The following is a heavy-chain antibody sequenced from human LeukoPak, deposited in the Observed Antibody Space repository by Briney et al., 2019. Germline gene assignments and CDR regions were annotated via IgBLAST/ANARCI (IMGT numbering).Heavy chain of an antibody. V-gene: IGHV3-7*01. J-gene: IGHJ4*02. Sequence: AGGSLRLSCAASGFTFSSYWMSWVRQAPGKGLEWVANIKQDGSEKYYVDSVKGRFTISRDNAKNSLYLQMNSLRAEDTAVYYCARGGRDIVVVPAAMRYYFDYWGQGTLVTVSS. CDR3: ARGGRDIVVVPAAMRYYFDY. D-gene: IGHD2-2*01. CDR1: GFTFSSYW. CDR2: IKQDGSEK.